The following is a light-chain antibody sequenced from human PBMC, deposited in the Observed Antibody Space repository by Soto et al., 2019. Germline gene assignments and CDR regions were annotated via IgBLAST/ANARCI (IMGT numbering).Light chain of an antibody. J-gene: IGKJ1*01. V-gene: IGKV1-5*01. CDR3: LQYNGYYRT. Sequence: DIQMTQSPSTLSASVGDTVTITCRASQTISGWFAWYQQRPGKAPNLLIFDASTLESGVPSRFSGSGSGTTFTLTISSLQSDDFATYYCLQYNGYYRTFGQGTKVEIK. CDR1: QTISGW. CDR2: DAS.